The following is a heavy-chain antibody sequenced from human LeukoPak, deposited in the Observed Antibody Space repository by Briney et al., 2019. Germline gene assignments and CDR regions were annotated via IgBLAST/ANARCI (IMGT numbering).Heavy chain of an antibody. CDR3: VRVGRSLHWNPDF. V-gene: IGHV4-59*01. CDR1: GGSMSDYY. D-gene: IGHD1-1*01. CDR2: ISYSGKS. J-gene: IGHJ4*02. Sequence: SETLSLXCTVSGGSMSDYYWGCIRQPPGKGLEWIGYISYSGKSNSNPSLKSRVTMSVDMSKNQFSLKLASVTAADTAVYYCVRVGRSLHWNPDFWGQGTLVTVSS.